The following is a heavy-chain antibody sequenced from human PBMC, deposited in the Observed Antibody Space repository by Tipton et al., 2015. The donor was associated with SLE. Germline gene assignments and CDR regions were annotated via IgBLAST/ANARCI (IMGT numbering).Heavy chain of an antibody. D-gene: IGHD3-16*01. V-gene: IGHV3-13*01. Sequence: GSLRLSCAASGFTFSSYDMHWVRQGTGKGLEWVSAIGTAGDTYYPGSVKGRFTISRENAKHSLYLQMTNLRAGDTAVYYCARGGSDAFDFWGQGIRVTVSS. CDR1: GFTFSSYD. CDR3: ARGGSDAFDF. CDR2: IGTAGDT. J-gene: IGHJ3*01.